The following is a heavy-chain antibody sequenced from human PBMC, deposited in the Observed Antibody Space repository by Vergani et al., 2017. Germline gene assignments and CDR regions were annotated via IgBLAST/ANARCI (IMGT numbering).Heavy chain of an antibody. V-gene: IGHV3-23*04. D-gene: IGHD1-26*01. J-gene: IGHJ5*02. CDR2: ISGSGGST. Sequence: EVQMVESGGGLVKPGGSLRLSCAASGFTFSSYAMSWVRQAPGKGLEWVSAISGSGGSTYYADSVKGRFTISRDNSKNSLYRQMNSLRAEDTAVYYCARDSWVGALCPWGQGTLVTVSS. CDR1: GFTFSSYA. CDR3: ARDSWVGALCP.